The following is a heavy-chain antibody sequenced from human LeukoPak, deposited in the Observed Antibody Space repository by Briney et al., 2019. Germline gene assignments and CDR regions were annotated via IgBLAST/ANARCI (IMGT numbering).Heavy chain of an antibody. J-gene: IGHJ4*02. D-gene: IGHD3-3*01. CDR2: INAGNGNT. CDR1: GYNFTNFA. Sequence: ASVKVSCKASGYNFTNFALHWVRQAPGQSLEWMGWINAGNGNTKYSQKFQGRVTITRDTSASTVYMELRSLRSDDTAVYYCARRYENYDFWSGPLTTEYYFDYWGQGTLVTVSS. V-gene: IGHV1-3*01. CDR3: ARRYENYDFWSGPLTTEYYFDY.